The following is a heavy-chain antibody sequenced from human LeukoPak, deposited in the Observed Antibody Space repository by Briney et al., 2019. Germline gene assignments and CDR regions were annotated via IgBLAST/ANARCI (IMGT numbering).Heavy chain of an antibody. D-gene: IGHD3-16*01. J-gene: IGHJ5*02. CDR1: GYSFTSYD. Sequence: ASVKVSCKASGYSFTSYDINWVRQATGQGLEWMGWMNPNSGNTGYAQKFQGRVTMTRSTSISTAYMELSSLRSDDTAVYYCARDLAPPYRYDARFDPWGQGTLVTVSS. V-gene: IGHV1-8*01. CDR3: ARDLAPPYRYDARFDP. CDR2: MNPNSGNT.